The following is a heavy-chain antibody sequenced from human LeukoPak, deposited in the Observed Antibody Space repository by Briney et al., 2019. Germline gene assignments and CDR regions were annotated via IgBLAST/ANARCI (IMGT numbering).Heavy chain of an antibody. V-gene: IGHV3-11*04. CDR3: ARGQITGDDELFDY. CDR2: ISNRNNII. Sequence: PGGSLRLSCAASGFIFSDYYMGWIRQAPGKGLEWVSYISNRNNIIYYADSVKGRFSISRDNAKNLLYLQMNSLRAEDTAVYYCARGQITGDDELFDYWGQGTLVTVSS. J-gene: IGHJ4*02. D-gene: IGHD7-27*01. CDR1: GFIFSDYY.